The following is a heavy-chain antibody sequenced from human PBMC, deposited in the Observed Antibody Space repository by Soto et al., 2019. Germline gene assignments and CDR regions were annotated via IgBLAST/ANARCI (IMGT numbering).Heavy chain of an antibody. D-gene: IGHD6-19*01. Sequence: QVLLVESGGGVVQPGRSLRLSCAASGFTLHNYGMHWVRQAPGKGPEWVAILSHDGRNTNYGDSVRGRFTVSRDESKNTLYLQMDGMRVEDTAVYYCARDWGSSGWFNWFDPWGQGTLVIVSS. CDR1: GFTLHNYG. J-gene: IGHJ5*02. V-gene: IGHV3-30*03. CDR2: LSHDGRNT. CDR3: ARDWGSSGWFNWFDP.